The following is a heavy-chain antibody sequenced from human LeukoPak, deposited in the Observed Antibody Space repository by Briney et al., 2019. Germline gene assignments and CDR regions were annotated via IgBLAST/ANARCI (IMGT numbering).Heavy chain of an antibody. CDR3: ARLLLGRLWVWFDP. V-gene: IGHV5-51*01. CDR2: VYPATSDT. D-gene: IGHD2-15*01. Sequence: GESLKISCKASGYSFPNYWIGWVRQMPGKGLEWIGIVYPATSDTTYSPSFQGQVTIPAYKSSTTAYLQWSSLKATATARDYWARLLLGRLWVWFDPWGEGTLVSVSS. CDR1: GYSFPNYW. J-gene: IGHJ5*02.